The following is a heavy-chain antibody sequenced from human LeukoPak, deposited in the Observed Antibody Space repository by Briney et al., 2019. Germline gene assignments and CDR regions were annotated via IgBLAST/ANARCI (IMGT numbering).Heavy chain of an antibody. J-gene: IGHJ5*02. D-gene: IGHD3-22*01. CDR1: GFTFSGSA. CDR2: IDKKDNLYAT. CDR3: TRVRGTYNWFDP. Sequence: GGSLRPTCAASGFTFSGSAVHWVRQSSGKGLEWVGHIDKKDNLYATAYAESVKGRFTISRDDSKDTAFLHMDSLKTEDTALYYCTRVRGTYNWFDPWGQGTLVTVSS. V-gene: IGHV3-73*01.